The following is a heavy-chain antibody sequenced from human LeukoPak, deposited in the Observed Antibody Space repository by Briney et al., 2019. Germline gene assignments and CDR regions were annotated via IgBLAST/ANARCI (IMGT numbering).Heavy chain of an antibody. J-gene: IGHJ3*01. D-gene: IGHD4-11*01. V-gene: IGHV4-61*02. Sequence: SETLSLTCTVSGGSVKSGNYFWSWVRQPAGKGLEWIGRVHGSGSSNYNPSLKGRVTISVDTSKNQFSLKMTSVTAADTAVYFCARDYRRGAASDAFDVWGQGTMVTVSS. CDR1: GGSVKSGNYF. CDR2: VHGSGSS. CDR3: ARDYRRGAASDAFDV.